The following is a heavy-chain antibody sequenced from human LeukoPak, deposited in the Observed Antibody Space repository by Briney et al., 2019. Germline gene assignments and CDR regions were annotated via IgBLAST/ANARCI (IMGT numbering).Heavy chain of an antibody. CDR3: VRYYYDSGTAKGYFQH. CDR1: GCSLSSYY. V-gene: IGHV4-59*01. CDR2: IYYTGST. J-gene: IGHJ1*01. Sequence: WETLSLTCAVSGCSLSSYYWSWIRQPPGAGPEWIGYIYYTGSTNYNPSLKSRVTISLDSSTNQSSLNLNSLTTADTAVYYCVRYYYDSGTAKGYFQHWGQGTLVTVSS. D-gene: IGHD3-10*01.